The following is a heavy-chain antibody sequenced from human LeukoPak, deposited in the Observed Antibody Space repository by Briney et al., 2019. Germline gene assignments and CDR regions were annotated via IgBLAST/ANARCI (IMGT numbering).Heavy chain of an antibody. CDR2: IYYSGST. CDR3: ARAGVTFGGVIVIDAFDI. J-gene: IGHJ3*02. CDR1: GGSINTFY. V-gene: IGHV4-59*01. D-gene: IGHD3-16*02. Sequence: SETLSLTCTVSGGSINTFYWSWIRQPPGKGLEWIGYIYYSGSTNYNPSLKSRVTISVHTSKNHFSLKLSSVTAADTAVYYCARAGVTFGGVIVIDAFDIWGQGTMVTVSS.